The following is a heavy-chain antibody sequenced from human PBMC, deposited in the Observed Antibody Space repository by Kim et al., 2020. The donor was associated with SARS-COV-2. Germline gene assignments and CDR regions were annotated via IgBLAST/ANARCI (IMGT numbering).Heavy chain of an antibody. D-gene: IGHD3-22*01. J-gene: IGHJ5*02. CDR1: GGSITTYYY. Sequence: SETLSLTCTVSGGSITTYYYWSWIRQPPGKGLEWLGYIYYSGSTNYNPSLKSRVTISVDTSQSQISLKLGSVTAADTAVYYCVRGGPLIVLGLWGQGTLV. V-gene: IGHV4-59*01. CDR2: IYYSGST. CDR3: VRGGPLIVLGL.